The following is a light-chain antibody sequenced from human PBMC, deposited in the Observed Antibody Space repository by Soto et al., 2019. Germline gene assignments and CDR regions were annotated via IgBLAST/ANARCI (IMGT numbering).Light chain of an antibody. Sequence: DIQMTQSPSTLSASVGDRVTITCRASQRISSTWVAWYQQKAGKAPKLLIYKASTLESGVPSRFSGSESGTEFTLTINSLQADDFANYYCQQYYSYSLTFGGGTKVEIK. V-gene: IGKV1-5*03. J-gene: IGKJ4*01. CDR2: KAS. CDR1: QRISSTW. CDR3: QQYYSYSLT.